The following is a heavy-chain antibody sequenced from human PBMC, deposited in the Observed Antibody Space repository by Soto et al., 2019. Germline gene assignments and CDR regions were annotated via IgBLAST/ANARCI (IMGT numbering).Heavy chain of an antibody. CDR3: ARLEGLATISYYFDF. CDR2: VYYRGNA. J-gene: IGHJ4*02. D-gene: IGHD3-9*01. V-gene: IGHV4-39*01. Sequence: SETLSLTCSVSDDSINSDKYYWGWIRQPPGKGLEWIGSVYYRGNAYYNPSLQTRVTISLDKSKSQFSLKPNSVTAADSAVYFCARLEGLATISYYFDFWGPGALVTVSS. CDR1: DDSINSDKYY.